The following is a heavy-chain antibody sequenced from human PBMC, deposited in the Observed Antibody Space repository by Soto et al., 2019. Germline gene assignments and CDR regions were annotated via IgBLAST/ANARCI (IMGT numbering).Heavy chain of an antibody. V-gene: IGHV1-18*04. CDR3: ARVTVTSGRWFVP. CDR1: ASTFTGYT. Sequence: QVHLVQSGTEVKEPGASVKVSCKASASTFTGYTSNWVRQAPGQGLEWMGWISTFNGNTKYAGNFEGRVTMTTNTSTTTAYMELTSLTFDDTAVYFCARVTVTSGRWFVPWGQGNRVSVSS. D-gene: IGHD4-17*01. J-gene: IGHJ5*02. CDR2: ISTFNGNT.